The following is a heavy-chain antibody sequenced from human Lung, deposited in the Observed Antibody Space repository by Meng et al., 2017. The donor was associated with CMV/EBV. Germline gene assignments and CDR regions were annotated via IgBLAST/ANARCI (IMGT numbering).Heavy chain of an antibody. CDR2: ISDDGNYK. CDR1: GFMFSSYA. V-gene: IGHV3-30-3*01. D-gene: IGHD2-8*01. Sequence: GGSXRLXXAASGFMFSSYAMHWVRQAPGKGLEWVAVISDDGNYKYYTDSVKGRFTISRDNSKNTLYLQMNSLRAEDTAVYYCARGGVLLVYVIGDYWGQGTXVTVSS. CDR3: ARGGVLLVYVIGDY. J-gene: IGHJ4*02.